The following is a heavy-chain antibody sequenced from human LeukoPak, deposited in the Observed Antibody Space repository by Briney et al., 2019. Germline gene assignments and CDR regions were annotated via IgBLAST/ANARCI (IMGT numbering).Heavy chain of an antibody. CDR2: ISYDGTNK. Sequence: QPGGSLRLSCAASGFTFSSYGMHWVRQAPGKGLEWVAVISYDGTNKYYADSVRGRFTISRDNSKNTLYLQMDSLRAEDTAVYYCANDNEDFDYWGQGTLVTVSS. CDR1: GFTFSSYG. V-gene: IGHV3-30*18. CDR3: ANDNEDFDY. J-gene: IGHJ4*02.